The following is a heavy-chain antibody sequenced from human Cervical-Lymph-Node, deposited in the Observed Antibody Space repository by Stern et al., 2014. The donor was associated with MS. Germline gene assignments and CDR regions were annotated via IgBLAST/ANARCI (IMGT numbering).Heavy chain of an antibody. D-gene: IGHD3-10*01. J-gene: IGHJ5*02. CDR2: IYSSGTT. Sequence: VQLVESGPGLVKPSETLSLTCTASTDSIRGYYWSWIRQPPGKGLEWMGRIYSSGTTYYNPSLKSRVAMSVDTPRSQFSLKVTSLTAADTAVYYCARDLQSYYGTSDWFDPWGQGILVTVSS. CDR3: ARDLQSYYGTSDWFDP. CDR1: TDSIRGYY. V-gene: IGHV4-4*07.